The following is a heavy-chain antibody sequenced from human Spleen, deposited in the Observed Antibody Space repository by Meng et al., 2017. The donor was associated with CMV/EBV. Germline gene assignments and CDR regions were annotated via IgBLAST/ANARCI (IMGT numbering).Heavy chain of an antibody. J-gene: IGHJ6*02. CDR1: GYTFTSYY. Sequence: ASVKVSCKASGYTFTSYYMHWVRQAPGQGLEWMGIINPSGGSTSYAQKFQGRVTMTRDTSTSTVYMELSSLRAEDTAVYYCARDREICSSTSCPRYYYYGMDVWGQGTTVTVSS. V-gene: IGHV1-46*01. D-gene: IGHD2-2*01. CDR3: ARDREICSSTSCPRYYYYGMDV. CDR2: INPSGGST.